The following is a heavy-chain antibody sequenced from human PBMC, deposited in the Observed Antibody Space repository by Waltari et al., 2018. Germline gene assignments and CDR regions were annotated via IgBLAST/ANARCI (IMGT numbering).Heavy chain of an antibody. Sequence: EVQLLESGGGLVQPGGSLRLSCAASGFTFSSYAMSWVRQAPGKGLEWVSVIYSGGSTYYADSVKGRFTISRDNSKNTLYLQMTSLRAEDTAVYYCAKDRQWLAEQYYFDYWGQGTLVTVSS. J-gene: IGHJ4*02. D-gene: IGHD6-19*01. CDR2: IYSGGST. V-gene: IGHV3-23*03. CDR3: AKDRQWLAEQYYFDY. CDR1: GFTFSSYA.